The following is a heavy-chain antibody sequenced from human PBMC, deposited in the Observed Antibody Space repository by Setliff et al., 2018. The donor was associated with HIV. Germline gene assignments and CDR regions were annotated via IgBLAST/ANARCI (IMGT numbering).Heavy chain of an antibody. CDR3: ARLGSGWSDSYYYAMDI. J-gene: IGHJ6*02. CDR2: ISAYNGNT. CDR1: GYTFTSYG. Sequence: ASVKVSCKASGYTFTSYGISWVRQAPGQGLEWMGWISAYNGNTNYAQKFLDRVTMTIDTATSRAYMELRSLRSDDTAVYFCARLGSGWSDSYYYAMDIWGQGTTVTVSS. D-gene: IGHD6-19*01. V-gene: IGHV1-18*01.